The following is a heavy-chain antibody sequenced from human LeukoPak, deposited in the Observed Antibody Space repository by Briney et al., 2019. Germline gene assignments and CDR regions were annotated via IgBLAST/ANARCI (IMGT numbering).Heavy chain of an antibody. Sequence: GGSLRLSCAASGFTVSSNYMSWVRQAPGKGLEWVSVIYSGGSTYYADSVKGRFTISRDNSKNTLYLQMNSLRAEDTAVYYCAKDRRDRAVAGLFDYWGQGTLVTVSS. D-gene: IGHD6-19*01. CDR2: IYSGGST. CDR3: AKDRRDRAVAGLFDY. J-gene: IGHJ4*02. V-gene: IGHV3-53*01. CDR1: GFTVSSNY.